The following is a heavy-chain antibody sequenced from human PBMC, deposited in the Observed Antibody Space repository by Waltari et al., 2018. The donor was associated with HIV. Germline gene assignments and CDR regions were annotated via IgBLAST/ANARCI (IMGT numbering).Heavy chain of an antibody. V-gene: IGHV3-13*01. CDR1: GFTFRSND. CDR3: AKDWTPIGLWHFDL. D-gene: IGHD1-1*01. J-gene: IGHJ2*01. CDR2: IGTNGET. Sequence: EVQLVESGGGLVQPGGSLRLSCAASGFTFRSNDMHWVRHVIGKGVEWVSGIGTNGETYYADSVKGRFTISRENGKNSLYLQMNSLRVEDTAVYYCAKDWTPIGLWHFDLWGRGTLVTVSS.